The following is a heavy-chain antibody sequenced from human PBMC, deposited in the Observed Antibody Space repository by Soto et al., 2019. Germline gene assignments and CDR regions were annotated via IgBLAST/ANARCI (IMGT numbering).Heavy chain of an antibody. CDR3: ARDAVRGVIAYYGMDV. CDR1: GFTFSSYG. V-gene: IGHV3-33*01. J-gene: IGHJ6*02. CDR2: IWYDGSNK. D-gene: IGHD3-10*01. Sequence: QVQLVESGGGVVQPGRSLRLSCAASGFTFSSYGMHWVRQAPGKGLEWVAVIWYDGSNKYYADSVKGRFTISRDNSKNTLYLQMNSLRAEDTAVYYCARDAVRGVIAYYGMDVWGQGTTVTVSS.